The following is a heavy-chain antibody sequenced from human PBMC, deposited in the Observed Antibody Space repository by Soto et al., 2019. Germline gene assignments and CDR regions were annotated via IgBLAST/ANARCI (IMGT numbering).Heavy chain of an antibody. V-gene: IGHV1-3*01. J-gene: IGHJ4*02. CDR1: GYSFTNYA. CDR2: INVGYGNT. CDR3: ARRDGYTKPLDY. Sequence: GASVKVSFKASGYSFTNYAMHWVRQAPGQRLEWMGWINVGYGNTKYSQKFQGRVTITRDTSASTAYMELSSLTSEDTAVYYCARRDGYTKPLDYWGQGTLVTVSS. D-gene: IGHD5-12*01.